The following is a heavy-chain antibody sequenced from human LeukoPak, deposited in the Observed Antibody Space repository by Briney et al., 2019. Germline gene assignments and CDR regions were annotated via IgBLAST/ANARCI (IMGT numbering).Heavy chain of an antibody. CDR3: ASKRGYSYGLDY. Sequence: ASVKVSCKASGGTFSSYAISWVRQAPGQGLEWMGGIIPIFGTANYAQKFQGRVTITADESTSTGYMELSRLRSEDTAVYYCASKRGYSYGLDYWGQGTLVTVSS. CDR1: GGTFSSYA. V-gene: IGHV1-69*13. CDR2: IIPIFGTA. D-gene: IGHD5-18*01. J-gene: IGHJ4*02.